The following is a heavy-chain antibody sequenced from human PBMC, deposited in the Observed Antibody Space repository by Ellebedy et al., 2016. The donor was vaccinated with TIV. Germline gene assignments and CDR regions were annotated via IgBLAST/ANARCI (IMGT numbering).Heavy chain of an antibody. CDR2: ITSRGTYI. CDR3: ARRGSYGDYAVQINSWFDT. Sequence: PGGSLRLSCAASGFSFSNSGMNWVRQAPGKGLEWVASITSRGTYIHYGASMKGRFTISRDNADNSLFLQMNSLRAEDTAVYYCARRGSYGDYAVQINSWFDTWGRGTLVAVSS. V-gene: IGHV3-21*06. CDR1: GFSFSNSG. D-gene: IGHD4-17*01. J-gene: IGHJ5*02.